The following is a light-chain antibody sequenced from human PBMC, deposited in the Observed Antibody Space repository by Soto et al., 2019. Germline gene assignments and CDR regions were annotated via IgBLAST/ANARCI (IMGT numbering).Light chain of an antibody. Sequence: DIQMTQSPSTLSGSVVDRVTLTCRASQTISSWLAWYQQKPVKAPKLLIYKASTLKSGVPSRFSGSGSGTDFTLTISSLQPEDFATYYCQQSYSTTRTFGQGTRLEI. J-gene: IGKJ5*01. CDR3: QQSYSTTRT. CDR2: KAS. V-gene: IGKV1-5*03. CDR1: QTISSW.